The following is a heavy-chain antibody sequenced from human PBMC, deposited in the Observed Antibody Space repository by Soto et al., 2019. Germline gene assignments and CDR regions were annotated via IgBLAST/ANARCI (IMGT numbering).Heavy chain of an antibody. Sequence: SETLSLTCTVSDDSITSNSYFWAWIRQPPGKGLEWIGSIYYSGTTYYNPSLKSRVTISVDRSKNQFSLKLSSVTAADTAVYYCARHFSVDYFDYWGKGALVTVPS. CDR1: DDSITSNSYF. CDR2: IYYSGTT. J-gene: IGHJ4*02. V-gene: IGHV4-39*01. CDR3: ARHFSVDYFDY.